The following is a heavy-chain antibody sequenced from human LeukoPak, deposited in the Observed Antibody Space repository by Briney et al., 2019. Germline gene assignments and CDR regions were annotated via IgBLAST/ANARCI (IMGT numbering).Heavy chain of an antibody. Sequence: PGGSLRLSCAASGFTVSSNYMSWVRQAPGKGLEWVSVIYSGGSTYYADSVKGRSTISRDNSKNTLYLQMNSLRAEDTAVYYCARDPNYYDSSGDWGQGTLVTVSS. CDR2: IYSGGST. J-gene: IGHJ4*02. D-gene: IGHD3-22*01. CDR1: GFTVSSNY. CDR3: ARDPNYYDSSGD. V-gene: IGHV3-66*02.